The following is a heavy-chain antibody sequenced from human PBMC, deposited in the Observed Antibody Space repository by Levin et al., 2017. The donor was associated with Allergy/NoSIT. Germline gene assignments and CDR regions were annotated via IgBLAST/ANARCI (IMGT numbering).Heavy chain of an antibody. CDR3: AKDGYDSSGYYDEGDAFDI. CDR1: GFTFSSYA. V-gene: IGHV3-23*01. CDR2: ISGSGGST. J-gene: IGHJ3*02. D-gene: IGHD3-22*01. Sequence: GGSLRLSCAASGFTFSSYAMSWVRQAPGKGLEWVSAISGSGGSTYYADSVKGRFTISRDNSKNTLYLQMNSLRAEDTAVYYCAKDGYDSSGYYDEGDAFDIWGQGTMVTVSS.